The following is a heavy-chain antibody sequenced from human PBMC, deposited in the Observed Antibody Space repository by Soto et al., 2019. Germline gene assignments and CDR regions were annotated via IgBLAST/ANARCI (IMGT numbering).Heavy chain of an antibody. CDR1: GYKFTSDW. Sequence: GESLKISCEGSGYKFTSDWIGWVRQMPGKGLEWMGIIYPGDSDTRYSPSFQGQVTISADKSISTAYLQWSSLKASDTAMYYCARLDQLPLYNWFDPWGQGTLVTVSS. CDR2: IYPGDSDT. J-gene: IGHJ5*02. V-gene: IGHV5-51*01. D-gene: IGHD2-2*01. CDR3: ARLDQLPLYNWFDP.